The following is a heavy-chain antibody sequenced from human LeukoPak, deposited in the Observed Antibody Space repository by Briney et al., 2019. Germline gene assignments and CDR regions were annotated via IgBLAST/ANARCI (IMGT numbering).Heavy chain of an antibody. J-gene: IGHJ4*02. CDR3: AKDFYDYVWGRLDY. D-gene: IGHD3-16*01. Sequence: PGGSLRLSCAASGFTFDDYAMDWVRQAPGKGLEWVSLISGEGGSTYYADSVKGRFTISSDNSKNSLYLQMNSLRTEDTALYYCAKDFYDYVWGRLDYWGQGTLVTVSS. CDR2: ISGEGGST. V-gene: IGHV3-43*02. CDR1: GFTFDDYA.